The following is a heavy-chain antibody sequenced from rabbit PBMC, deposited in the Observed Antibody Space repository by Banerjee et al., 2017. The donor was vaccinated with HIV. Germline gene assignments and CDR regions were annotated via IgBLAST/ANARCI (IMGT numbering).Heavy chain of an antibody. CDR1: GFSFSSSYY. J-gene: IGHJ2*01. CDR3: ARLHPGTSVYTGTFDP. V-gene: IGHV1S40*01. D-gene: IGHD8-1*01. CDR2: IYAGDGGST. Sequence: QSLEESGGDLVKPGASLTLTCTASGFSFSSSYYMCWVRQAPGKGLEWIACIYAGDGGSTYYASWAKGRFTISKTSSTTVTLQMTSLTAADTATYFCARLHPGTSVYTGTFDPWGPGTLVTVS.